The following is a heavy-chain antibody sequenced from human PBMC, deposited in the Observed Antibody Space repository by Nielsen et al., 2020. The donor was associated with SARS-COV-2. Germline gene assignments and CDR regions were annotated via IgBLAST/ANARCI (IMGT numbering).Heavy chain of an antibody. D-gene: IGHD3-9*01. CDR2: ISSSGSTI. V-gene: IGHV3-48*03. J-gene: IGHJ4*02. CDR3: ARDPYYDILTGYYKD. CDR1: GFTFSSYE. Sequence: GESLKISCAASGFTFSSYEMNWVRQAPGKGLEWVSYISSSGSTIYYADSVKGRFTISRDNAKNSLYLQMNSLRAEDTAVYYCARDPYYDILTGYYKDWGQGTLVTVSS.